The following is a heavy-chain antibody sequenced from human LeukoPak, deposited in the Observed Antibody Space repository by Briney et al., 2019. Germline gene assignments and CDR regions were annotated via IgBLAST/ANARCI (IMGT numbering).Heavy chain of an antibody. CDR3: ARSIPYGTTWYGRSDY. Sequence: GGSLRLSCAASGFPFSGYSMTWVRQAPGKGLEWVANIKPDGTTKFYVDSVKGRFTISRDNALNSLYLQMNSLRAEDTAIYYCARSIPYGTTWYGRSDYWGQGTLVTVSS. J-gene: IGHJ4*02. V-gene: IGHV3-7*03. CDR2: IKPDGTTK. CDR1: GFPFSGYS. D-gene: IGHD6-13*01.